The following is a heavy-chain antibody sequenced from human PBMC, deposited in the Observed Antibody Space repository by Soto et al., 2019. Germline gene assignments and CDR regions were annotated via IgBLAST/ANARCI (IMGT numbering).Heavy chain of an antibody. CDR1: GYSFTSYW. J-gene: IGHJ6*02. Sequence: PGESLKISCKGSGYSFTSYWIGWVRQMPGKGLEWMGIIYPGDSDTRYSPSFQGQVTISADKSISTAYLQWSSLKASDTAMYYCARVVRQQLGYYYYGMDVWGQGTTVTVSS. V-gene: IGHV5-51*01. D-gene: IGHD6-13*01. CDR3: ARVVRQQLGYYYYGMDV. CDR2: IYPGDSDT.